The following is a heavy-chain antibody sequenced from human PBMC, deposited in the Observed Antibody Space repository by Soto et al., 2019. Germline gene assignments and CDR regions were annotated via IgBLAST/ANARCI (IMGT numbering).Heavy chain of an antibody. Sequence: GSLRLSCSASGFSFNSSEMNWVRQAPGKGLEWVSYINSGGGTKYYAGSVKGRFTISRDNAKNSLYLQMNSLRAEDAGIYYCARTECSYIPCVTAYYYYGLDLWGQGTTVTVSS. CDR1: GFSFNSSE. J-gene: IGHJ6*02. D-gene: IGHD2-15*01. V-gene: IGHV3-48*03. CDR2: INSGGGTK. CDR3: ARTECSYIPCVTAYYYYGLDL.